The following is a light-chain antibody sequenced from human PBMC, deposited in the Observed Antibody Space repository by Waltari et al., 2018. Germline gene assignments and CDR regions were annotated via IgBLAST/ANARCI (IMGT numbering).Light chain of an antibody. CDR2: GAS. CDR1: QSVGRA. V-gene: IGKV3-20*01. CDR3: QHYVRLPVT. J-gene: IGKJ1*01. Sequence: EIVLTQSPGTLSLSPGERATLSYWASQSVGRALAWYQQKRGQAPRLLIYGASTRASGIPDRFSGSGSVTDFSLTINRLEPEDFAVYYCQHYVRLPVTFGQGTKVEIK.